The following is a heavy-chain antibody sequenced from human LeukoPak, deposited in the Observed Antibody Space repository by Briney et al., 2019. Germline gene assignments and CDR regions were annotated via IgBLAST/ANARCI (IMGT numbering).Heavy chain of an antibody. CDR1: GFTFSSYA. V-gene: IGHV3-23*01. J-gene: IGHJ6*03. CDR3: AKTRTIFGVVGYMDV. Sequence: GGSLRLSCAASGFTFSSYAMSWVRQAPGKGLEWVSAISGSGGSTYYADSVKGRFTISRDNSKKTLDLQMNSLRGEDTAVYYCAKTRTIFGVVGYMDVWGKGTTVTVSS. D-gene: IGHD3-3*01. CDR2: ISGSGGST.